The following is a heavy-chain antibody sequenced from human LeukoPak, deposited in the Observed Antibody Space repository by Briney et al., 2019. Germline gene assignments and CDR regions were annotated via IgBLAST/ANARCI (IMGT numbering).Heavy chain of an antibody. J-gene: IGHJ4*02. CDR1: GGSISSYY. CDR3: ARHSFGSSSNYYFDY. D-gene: IGHD6-13*01. Sequence: SETLSLTCTVSGGSISSYYWSWFRQPPGKGLEWIGYIDNSGSTYYNPSLKSRVTISVDTSKNQFSLKLSSVTAADTAVYYCARHSFGSSSNYYFDYWGQGTLVTVSS. V-gene: IGHV4-59*08. CDR2: IDNSGST.